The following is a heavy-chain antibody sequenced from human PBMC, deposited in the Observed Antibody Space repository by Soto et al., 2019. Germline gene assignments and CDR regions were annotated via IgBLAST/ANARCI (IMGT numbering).Heavy chain of an antibody. D-gene: IGHD6-13*01. CDR2: IIPIFGTA. CDR3: ARDLRAAGRPGMDV. J-gene: IGHJ6*02. V-gene: IGHV1-69*13. CDR1: GGTFSSYA. Sequence: SVKVSCKASGGTFSSYAISWVRQAPGQGLEWMGGIIPIFGTANYAQNFQGRVTITADESTSTAYMELSSLRSEDTAMYYCARDLRAAGRPGMDVWGQGTTVTVSS.